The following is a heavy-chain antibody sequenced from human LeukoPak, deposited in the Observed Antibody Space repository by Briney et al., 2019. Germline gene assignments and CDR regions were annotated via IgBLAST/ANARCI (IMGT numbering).Heavy chain of an antibody. CDR3: ARGAWSGYSTDAFDI. CDR1: GFTFSSYA. D-gene: IGHD3-3*01. Sequence: GGSLRLSCAASGFTFSSYAMHWVRQAPGKGLEWVAVISYDGSNKYYADSVKGRFTISRDNSKNTLYLQMNSLRVEDTAVYYCARGAWSGYSTDAFDIWGQGTMVTVSS. J-gene: IGHJ3*02. V-gene: IGHV3-30*04. CDR2: ISYDGSNK.